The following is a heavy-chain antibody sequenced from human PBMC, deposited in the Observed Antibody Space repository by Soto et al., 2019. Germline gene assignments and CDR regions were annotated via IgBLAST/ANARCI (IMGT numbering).Heavy chain of an antibody. CDR3: ARMGDIPYYYYGLDV. V-gene: IGHV1-18*01. J-gene: IGHJ6*02. D-gene: IGHD3-16*01. CDR1: GYSFTRYG. Sequence: QVQLVQSGAEVKKPGASVKVSCKASGYSFTRYGISWVRQAPGQGLEWMGWISGYNANTNYPENLQGRVTMTTDTSTSTAYMEVRNLISDDTAVYYCARMGDIPYYYYGLDVWGQGPTVTVSS. CDR2: ISGYNANT.